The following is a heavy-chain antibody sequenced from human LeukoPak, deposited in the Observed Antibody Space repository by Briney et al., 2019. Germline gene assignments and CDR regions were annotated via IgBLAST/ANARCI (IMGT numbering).Heavy chain of an antibody. CDR2: IYHSGST. V-gene: IGHV4-30-2*01. D-gene: IGHD5-12*01. CDR1: GGSISSGGYS. CDR3: ARQYSGYDAFDY. J-gene: IGHJ4*02. Sequence: SQTLSLTCAVSGGSISSGGYSWSWIRQPPGKGLEWIGYIYHSGSTYYNPSLKSRVTISVDRSKNQFSLKLSSVTAADTAVYYCARQYSGYDAFDYWGQGTLVAVSS.